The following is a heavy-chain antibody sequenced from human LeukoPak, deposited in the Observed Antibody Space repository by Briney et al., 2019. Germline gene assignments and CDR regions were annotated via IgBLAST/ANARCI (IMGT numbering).Heavy chain of an antibody. J-gene: IGHJ4*02. V-gene: IGHV3-53*01. CDR2: IYGGGNT. CDR3: AKDRYLWIQLWHPTTIFDY. D-gene: IGHD5-18*01. Sequence: PGGSLRLSCAASGFSVSSNYMTWVRQAPGKGLECVSVIYGGGNTYYADSVGGRFTISRDNSKNTLYLQMNSLRAEDTAVYYCAKDRYLWIQLWHPTTIFDYWGQGTLVTVSS. CDR1: GFSVSSNY.